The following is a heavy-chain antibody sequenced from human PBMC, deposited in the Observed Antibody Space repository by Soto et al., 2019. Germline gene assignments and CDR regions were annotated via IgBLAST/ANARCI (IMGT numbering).Heavy chain of an antibody. D-gene: IGHD3-22*01. CDR3: AREGSYHDFDY. CDR2: ISGYNGNT. Sequence: QVQLVQSGAEVKKPGASVKVSCKASGYTFTSYGISWVRQAPGQGLEWMGWISGYNGNTNYAQKFQGRVTMTTDTSTRTAYLELMNLRSDDTAVYYCAREGSYHDFDYWGQGTLVTVSS. V-gene: IGHV1-18*01. CDR1: GYTFTSYG. J-gene: IGHJ4*02.